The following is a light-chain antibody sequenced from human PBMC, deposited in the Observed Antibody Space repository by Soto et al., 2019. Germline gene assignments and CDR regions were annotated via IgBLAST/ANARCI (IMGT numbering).Light chain of an antibody. Sequence: ENVLTQSPDPLSLSPGERGTLSCRASQSVAKNYLAWYQQKPGQAPRLLIYGASSRATGIPDSFSGTGSGTDFTLTISRPEPEDLAVYAGQQYATCTLTFGGGTKVEIK. CDR3: QQYATCTLT. CDR2: GAS. CDR1: QSVAKNY. J-gene: IGKJ4*01. V-gene: IGKV3-20*01.